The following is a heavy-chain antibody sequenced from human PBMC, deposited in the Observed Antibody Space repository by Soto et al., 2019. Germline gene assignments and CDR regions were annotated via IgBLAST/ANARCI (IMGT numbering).Heavy chain of an antibody. V-gene: IGHV4-30-4*01. CDR1: GGSISSGDYY. J-gene: IGHJ6*02. Sequence: SETLSLTGTVSGGSISSGDYYWSWIRQPPGKGLEWIGYIYYSGSTYYNPSLKSRVTISVDTSKNQFSLKLSSVTAADTAVYYCARDPPGNGMDVWGQGTTVTVSS. CDR3: ARDPPGNGMDV. D-gene: IGHD1-26*01. CDR2: IYYSGST.